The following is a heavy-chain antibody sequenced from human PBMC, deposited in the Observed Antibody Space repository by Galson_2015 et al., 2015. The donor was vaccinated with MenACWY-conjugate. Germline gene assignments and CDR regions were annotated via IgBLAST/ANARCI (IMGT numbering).Heavy chain of an antibody. J-gene: IGHJ3*01. D-gene: IGHD5-18*01. Sequence: SLRLSCAASGFTFSLYAMHWVRQVPGKSLEWVSVITFDGNYKDFVDPVKGRFTISRDNSKNTLYLEMSSLRPEDTAVYYCARGWGHTAMGYGLKPGAFDFWGQGTMVTVSS. CDR2: ITFDGNYK. CDR3: ARGWGHTAMGYGLKPGAFDF. V-gene: IGHV3-30*03. CDR1: GFTFSLYA.